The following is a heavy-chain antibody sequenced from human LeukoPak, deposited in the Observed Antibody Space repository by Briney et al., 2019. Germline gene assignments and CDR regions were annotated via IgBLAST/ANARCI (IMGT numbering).Heavy chain of an antibody. V-gene: IGHV3-21*01. Sequence: GGSLRLSCAASGFSFSSYNMDWVRQAPGKGLEWVSFIESSSSYIYQADSVKGRFTISRDNAKSSVFLQLNSLRAEDTAVYYCARVGGHCTSTSCPPPDYWGQGTLVTVSS. J-gene: IGHJ4*02. D-gene: IGHD2-2*01. CDR1: GFSFSSYN. CDR3: ARVGGHCTSTSCPPPDY. CDR2: IESSSSYI.